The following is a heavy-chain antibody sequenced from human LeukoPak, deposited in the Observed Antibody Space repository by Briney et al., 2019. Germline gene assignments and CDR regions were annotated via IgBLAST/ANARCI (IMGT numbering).Heavy chain of an antibody. Sequence: GGSLRLSCAASGFTFSSYSMNWVRQAPGKGLEWVSYISSSSGTIYYADSVKGRFTISRDSAKNSLYVQMNSLRAEDTAVYYCARGESAYCGGDCADYYYYYGMDVWGQGTTVTVSS. CDR2: ISSSSGTI. CDR1: GFTFSSYS. J-gene: IGHJ6*02. V-gene: IGHV3-48*01. D-gene: IGHD2-21*02. CDR3: ARGESAYCGGDCADYYYYYGMDV.